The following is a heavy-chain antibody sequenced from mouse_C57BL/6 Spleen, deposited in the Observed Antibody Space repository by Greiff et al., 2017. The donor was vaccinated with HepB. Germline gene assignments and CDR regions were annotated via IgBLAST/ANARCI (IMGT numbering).Heavy chain of an antibody. CDR2: INPNNGGT. J-gene: IGHJ4*01. Sequence: EVQLQQSGPELVKPGASVKISCKASGYTFTDYYMNWVKQSHGKSLEWIGDINPNNGGTSYNQKFKGKATLTVDKSSSTAYMELRSLTSEDSAVYYCARDNYAMDYWGQGTSVTVSS. CDR3: ARDNYAMDY. CDR1: GYTFTDYY. V-gene: IGHV1-26*01.